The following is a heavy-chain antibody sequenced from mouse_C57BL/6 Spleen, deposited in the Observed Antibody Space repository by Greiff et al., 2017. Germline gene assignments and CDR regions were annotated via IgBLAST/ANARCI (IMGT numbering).Heavy chain of an antibody. V-gene: IGHV1-26*01. J-gene: IGHJ2*01. CDR2: INPNNGGT. Sequence: EVQLQQSGPELVKPGASVKISCKASGYTFTDYYMNWVKQSHGKSLEWIGDINPNNGGTSYNQKFKGKATLTVDKSSSTAYMELRSLTSEDSAVYYCARSEDYYGSDYWGQGTTLTVSS. CDR1: GYTFTDYY. D-gene: IGHD1-2*01. CDR3: ARSEDYYGSDY.